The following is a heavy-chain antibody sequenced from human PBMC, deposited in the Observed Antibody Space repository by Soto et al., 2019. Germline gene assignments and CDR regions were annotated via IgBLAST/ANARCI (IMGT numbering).Heavy chain of an antibody. CDR1: GFTFGNYA. CDR3: AKNQGVELVPLATVDWFDP. Sequence: GSLRLSCAASGFTFGNYAMTWVRQAPGKGLEWISSISGSGFKKYYADSVKGRFTISRDNSKSTVYLELNNLSAEDTAVYHCAKNQGVELVPLATVDWFDPWGQGSVVTVSS. V-gene: IGHV3-23*01. D-gene: IGHD1-26*01. J-gene: IGHJ5*02. CDR2: ISGSGFKK.